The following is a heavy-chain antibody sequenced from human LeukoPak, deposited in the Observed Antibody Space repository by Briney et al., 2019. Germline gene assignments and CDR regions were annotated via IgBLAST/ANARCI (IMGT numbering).Heavy chain of an antibody. CDR3: ARGGGIVVVPAATGYAFDI. J-gene: IGHJ3*02. CDR2: INHSGST. Sequence: PSETLSLTCAVYGGSFSGYYWSWIRQPPGKGLEWIGEINHSGSTNYNPSLKSRVTISVDTSKNQFSLKLSSVTAADTAVYYCARGGGIVVVPAATGYAFDIWGQGTMVTVSS. V-gene: IGHV4-34*01. D-gene: IGHD2-2*01. CDR1: GGSFSGYY.